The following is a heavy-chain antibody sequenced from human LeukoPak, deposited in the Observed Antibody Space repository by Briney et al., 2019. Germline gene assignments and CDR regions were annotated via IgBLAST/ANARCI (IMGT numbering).Heavy chain of an antibody. V-gene: IGHV1-18*01. CDR1: GYTFTSYG. CDR2: ISAYNGNT. J-gene: IGHJ5*02. D-gene: IGHD6-13*01. Sequence: ASVKVSCKASGYTFTSYGISWVRQAPGQGLEWMGWISAYNGNTNYAQKLQGRVTMTTDTSTSTAYTELRSLRSDDTAVYYCARVGSSSWTNWFDPWGQGTLVTVSS. CDR3: ARVGSSSWTNWFDP.